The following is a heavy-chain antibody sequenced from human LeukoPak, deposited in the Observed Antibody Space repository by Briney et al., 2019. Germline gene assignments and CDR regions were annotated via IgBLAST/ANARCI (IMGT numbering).Heavy chain of an antibody. V-gene: IGHV4-39*07. CDR2: IYYSGST. CDR3: ARDPGYSSSWYPLDAFDI. D-gene: IGHD6-13*01. J-gene: IGHJ3*02. CDR1: GGSISSSRYY. Sequence: PSETLSLTCTVSGGSISSSRYYWGWIRQPPGKGLEWIGSIYYSGSTYYNPSLKSRVTISVDTSKNQFSLKLSSVTAADTAVYYCARDPGYSSSWYPLDAFDIWGQGTMVTVSS.